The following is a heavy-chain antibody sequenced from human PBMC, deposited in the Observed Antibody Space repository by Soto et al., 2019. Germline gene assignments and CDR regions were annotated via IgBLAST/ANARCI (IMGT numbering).Heavy chain of an antibody. V-gene: IGHV1-3*01. D-gene: IGHD5-12*01. CDR2: INAGNGNT. CDR3: ARNGQTYDYYFFDN. J-gene: IGHJ4*02. CDR1: GYTFTSYA. Sequence: ASVKVSCKASGYTFTSYAMHWVRQAPGQRLEWMGWINAGNGNTKYSQKFQGRVTMTRDTSTRTVYMELNSLRSEDTAVYYCARNGQTYDYYFFDNWGQGTLVTVSS.